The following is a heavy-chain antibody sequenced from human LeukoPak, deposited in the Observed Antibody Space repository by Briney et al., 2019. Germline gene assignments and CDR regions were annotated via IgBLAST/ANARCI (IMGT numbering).Heavy chain of an antibody. V-gene: IGHV4-39*01. D-gene: IGHD5-12*01. CDR3: ARMRMVGTISRLFDY. Sequence: PSETLPLTCTGSGGSISSSSYYWVWIRHPPGKAPEWSGSIYYSGGTYYTPSLKSRVTISVDTSKDQFSLKLSSVTAADTAVYYCARMRMVGTISRLFDYWGRGTLVSVSS. J-gene: IGHJ4*02. CDR2: IYYSGGT. CDR1: GGSISSSSYY.